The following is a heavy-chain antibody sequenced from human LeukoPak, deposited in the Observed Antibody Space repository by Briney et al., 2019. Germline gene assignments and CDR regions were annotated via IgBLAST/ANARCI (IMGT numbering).Heavy chain of an antibody. Sequence: ASVKVSCKASGYTFTGYYMHWVRQAPGQGLEWMGWINPNSGGTNYAQKFQGRVTMTRDTSISTAYMELSRLRSDDTAVYYCAGEPLPHCSSTSCYTSSQDCYYYYGMDVWGQGTTVTVSS. V-gene: IGHV1-2*02. D-gene: IGHD2-2*02. CDR2: INPNSGGT. J-gene: IGHJ6*02. CDR1: GYTFTGYY. CDR3: AGEPLPHCSSTSCYTSSQDCYYYYGMDV.